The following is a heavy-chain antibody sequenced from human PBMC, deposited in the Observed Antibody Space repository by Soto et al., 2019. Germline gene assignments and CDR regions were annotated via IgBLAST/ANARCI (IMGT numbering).Heavy chain of an antibody. V-gene: IGHV3-11*06. CDR2: ISSSSSYT. Sequence: LRLSCAASGFTFSDYYMSWIRQAPGKGLEWVSYISSSSSYTNYADSVKGRFTISRDNAKNSLYLQMNSLRAEDTAVYYCARERSYYDSSGPEDYWGQGTLVTVSS. CDR3: ARERSYYDSSGPEDY. D-gene: IGHD3-22*01. CDR1: GFTFSDYY. J-gene: IGHJ4*02.